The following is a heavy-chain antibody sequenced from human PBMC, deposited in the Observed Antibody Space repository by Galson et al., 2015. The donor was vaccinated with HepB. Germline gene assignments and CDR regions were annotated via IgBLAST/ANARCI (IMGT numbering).Heavy chain of an antibody. Sequence: SVKVSCKASGYTFTSYGISWVRQAPGQGLEWMGWISAYNGNTNYAQKLQGRVTMTTDTSTSTAYMELRSLRSDDTAVYYCARDSYCGGDCYFQGGDAFDIWGQGTMVTVSS. V-gene: IGHV1-18*01. CDR3: ARDSYCGGDCYFQGGDAFDI. J-gene: IGHJ3*02. CDR1: GYTFTSYG. CDR2: ISAYNGNT. D-gene: IGHD2-21*01.